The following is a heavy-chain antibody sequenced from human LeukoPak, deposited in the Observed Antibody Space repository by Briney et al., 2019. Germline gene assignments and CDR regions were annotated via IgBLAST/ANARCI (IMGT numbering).Heavy chain of an antibody. CDR3: AKVWWDDAFDI. D-gene: IGHD2-21*01. J-gene: IGHJ3*02. CDR2: IIPIFGTA. CDR1: GYSFTNYG. V-gene: IGHV1-69*13. Sequence: GASVKVSCKASGYSFTNYGISWVRQPPGQGLEWMGGIIPIFGTANYAQKFQGRVTITADESTSTAYMELSSLRSEDTAVYYCAKVWWDDAFDIWGQGTMATVSS.